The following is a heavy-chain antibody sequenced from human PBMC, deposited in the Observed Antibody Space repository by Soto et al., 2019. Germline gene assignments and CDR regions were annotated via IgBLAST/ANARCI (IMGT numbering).Heavy chain of an antibody. CDR3: ARDLRITMVRGVIIIRGGY. J-gene: IGHJ4*02. D-gene: IGHD3-10*01. V-gene: IGHV1-18*01. CDR2: ISAYNGNT. Sequence: ASVKVSCKASGYTFTSYGISWVRQAPGQGLEWMGWISAYNGNTNYAQKLQGRVTMTTDTSTSTAYMELRSLRSDDTAVYYCARDLRITMVRGVIIIRGGYWGQGTLVTVSS. CDR1: GYTFTSYG.